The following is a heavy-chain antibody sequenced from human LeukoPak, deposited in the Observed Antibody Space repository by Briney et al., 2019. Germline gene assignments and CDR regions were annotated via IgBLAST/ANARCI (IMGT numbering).Heavy chain of an antibody. CDR2: ISSSGNYI. CDR1: GLTFSSYR. CDR3: ARSGGGMDDY. V-gene: IGHV3-21*01. Sequence: GGSLRLSCAASGLTFSSYRLNSVRQAPGKGLEWVSSISSSGNYIYYADSVKGRFTISRDNAKNSLYLQMNSLRAEDTAVYYCARSGGGMDDYWGQGTLVTVSS. D-gene: IGHD3-16*01. J-gene: IGHJ4*02.